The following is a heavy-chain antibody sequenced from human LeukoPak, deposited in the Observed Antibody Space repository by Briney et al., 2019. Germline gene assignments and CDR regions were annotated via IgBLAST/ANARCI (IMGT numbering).Heavy chain of an antibody. J-gene: IGHJ5*02. CDR2: INAGNGNT. V-gene: IGHV1-3*01. Sequence: GASVKVSCTASGYTFTSYGISWVRQAPGQGLEWMGWINAGNGNTKYSQKFQGRVTITRDTSASTAYMELSSLRSEDTAVYYCARDDITGTPTATWGQGTLVTVSS. D-gene: IGHD1-7*01. CDR3: ARDDITGTPTAT. CDR1: GYTFTSYG.